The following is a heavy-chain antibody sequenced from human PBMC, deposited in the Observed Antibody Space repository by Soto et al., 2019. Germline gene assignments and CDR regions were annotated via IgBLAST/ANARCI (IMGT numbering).Heavy chain of an antibody. CDR3: ARAPYEDYAVPEPNSFDS. V-gene: IGHV1-69*01. CDR2: IIPICGRP. CDR1: GGTFSTLA. Sequence: QVQLVQSGTEVKKPGSSVKVSCKASGGTFSTLAVSWVRQAPGQGLEWMGGIIPICGRPVYAQKFQGRVTITADESTSIVYMELISLSSEDMAVYFCARAPYEDYAVPEPNSFDSWGQGTLVTVSS. J-gene: IGHJ4*02. D-gene: IGHD4-17*01.